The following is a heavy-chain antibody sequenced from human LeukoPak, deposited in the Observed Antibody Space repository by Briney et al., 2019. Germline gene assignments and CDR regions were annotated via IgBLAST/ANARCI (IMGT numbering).Heavy chain of an antibody. D-gene: IGHD5-18*01. CDR2: IYHSGST. V-gene: IGHV4-38-2*01. J-gene: IGHJ4*02. Sequence: SETLSLTCAVSGYSISSGYYWGWIRQPPGKGLEWIGSIYHSGSTYYNPSLKSRVTISVDTSKNQFSLKLSSVTAADTAVYYCARGVFGGYSYGSVFDYWGQGPLVTVSS. CDR3: ARGVFGGYSYGSVFDY. CDR1: GYSISSGYY.